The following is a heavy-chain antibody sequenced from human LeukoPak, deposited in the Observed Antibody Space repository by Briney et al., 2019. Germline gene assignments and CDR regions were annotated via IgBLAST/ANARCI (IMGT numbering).Heavy chain of an antibody. Sequence: SGGSLRLSCAASGFTVSSNYMSWVRQAPGKGLEWVSVIYSGGSTYYADSVKGRFTISRDNSKNTLYLQMNSLRAEDTAVYYCARDKPEDYYDSSGYLPFDLWCRSTLVTVSS. CDR2: IYSGGST. CDR1: GFTVSSNY. CDR3: ARDKPEDYYDSSGYLPFDL. J-gene: IGHJ2*01. V-gene: IGHV3-66*01. D-gene: IGHD3-22*01.